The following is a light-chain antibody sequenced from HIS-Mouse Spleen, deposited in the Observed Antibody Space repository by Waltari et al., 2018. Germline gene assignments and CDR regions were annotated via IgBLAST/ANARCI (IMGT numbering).Light chain of an antibody. Sequence: QSALTQPRSVSGSPGQSVTISCTGTSSAVGGYNYVSWYQQHPGQAPKLMIYEVSKRPSGVPDRFSGSKSGNTASLTISGLQAEDEADYYCCSYAGSYTGVFGTGTKVTVL. V-gene: IGLV2-11*01. J-gene: IGLJ1*01. CDR1: SSAVGGYNY. CDR3: CSYAGSYTGV. CDR2: EVS.